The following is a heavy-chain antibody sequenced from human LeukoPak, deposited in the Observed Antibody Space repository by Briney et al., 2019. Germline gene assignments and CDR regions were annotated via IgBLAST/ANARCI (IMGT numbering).Heavy chain of an antibody. D-gene: IGHD1-26*01. CDR3: ARGRGSYQLFDY. Sequence: GGSLRLSCATSGFTFSSYSMNWVRQAPGKGLEWISYITSSSNIIYYADPVKGRFTISRDNAKNSLYLQMNSLRAEDTAVYYCARGRGSYQLFDYWGQGTLVTVSS. CDR1: GFTFSSYS. J-gene: IGHJ4*02. V-gene: IGHV3-48*01. CDR2: ITSSSNII.